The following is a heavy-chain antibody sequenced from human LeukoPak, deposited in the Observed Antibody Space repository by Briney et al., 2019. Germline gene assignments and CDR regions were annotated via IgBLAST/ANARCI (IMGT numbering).Heavy chain of an antibody. J-gene: IGHJ4*02. Sequence: QTGGSLRLSCAASGFTFSSYGMHWVRQAPGKGLEWVAVISYDGSNKYYADSVKGRFTISRDNSKNALYLQMNSLRAEDTAVYYCAKASSSSGWYSVFDYWGQGTLVTVSS. D-gene: IGHD6-19*01. CDR2: ISYDGSNK. CDR1: GFTFSSYG. V-gene: IGHV3-30*18. CDR3: AKASSSSGWYSVFDY.